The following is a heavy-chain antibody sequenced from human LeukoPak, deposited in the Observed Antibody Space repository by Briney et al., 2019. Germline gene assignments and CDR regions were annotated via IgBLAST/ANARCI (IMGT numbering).Heavy chain of an antibody. CDR3: ARSIPAGNRR. J-gene: IGHJ4*02. V-gene: IGHV3-11*01. CDR2: ISSSGSTI. D-gene: IGHD2-2*01. Sequence: PGGSLRLSCAASGFTFSDYYMSWIRQAPGKGLEWVSYISSSGSTIDYADSVKGRYTISRDNAKNSLYLQMNSLRAEDTAVYYRARSIPAGNRRWGQGTLVTVSS. CDR1: GFTFSDYY.